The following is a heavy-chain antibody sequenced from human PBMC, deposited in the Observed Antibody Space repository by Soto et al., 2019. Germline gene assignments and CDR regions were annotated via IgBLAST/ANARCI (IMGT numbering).Heavy chain of an antibody. D-gene: IGHD3-10*01. CDR3: VKGGWGVRGVIQRLDY. CDR2: ISWNSGSI. V-gene: IGHV3-9*01. J-gene: IGHJ4*02. Sequence: GGSLRLCCAASGFTFDDYAMQWFRQGPGKGLEWVSGISWNSGSIGYADSVKGRFTISRDNAKNSLYLQMNSLRAEDTALYYCVKGGWGVRGVIQRLDYWGQGTSVTVSS. CDR1: GFTFDDYA.